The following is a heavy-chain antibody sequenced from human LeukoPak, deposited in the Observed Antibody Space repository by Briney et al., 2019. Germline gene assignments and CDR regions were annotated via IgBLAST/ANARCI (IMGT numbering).Heavy chain of an antibody. CDR1: GFTFSSYA. Sequence: GALRLSCAASGFTFSSYAMSWVRQAPGKGLVWVSRVNSDGSNTNYSDSVKGRFTISRDNAKNTLHLQMNSLRDEDTATYFCARGGYVTVWKNYRYTEGDHWGQGTLVSVSS. CDR2: VNSDGSNT. CDR3: ARGGYVTVWKNYRYTEGDH. D-gene: IGHD3-16*02. V-gene: IGHV3-74*01. J-gene: IGHJ4*02.